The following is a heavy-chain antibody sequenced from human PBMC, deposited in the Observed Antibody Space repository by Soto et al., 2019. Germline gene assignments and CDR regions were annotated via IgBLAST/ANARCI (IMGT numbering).Heavy chain of an antibody. V-gene: IGHV3-30*18. CDR2: ISYDGSNK. Sequence: QVQLVESGGGVVQPGRSLRLSCAASGFTFSSYGMHWVRQAPGKGLEWVAVISYDGSNKYYADSVKGRFTISRDNSNNTLYLQMNSLRAEDTAVYYCAKPFGYSSSWYARAFDYWGQGTLVTVSS. J-gene: IGHJ4*02. CDR3: AKPFGYSSSWYARAFDY. D-gene: IGHD6-13*01. CDR1: GFTFSSYG.